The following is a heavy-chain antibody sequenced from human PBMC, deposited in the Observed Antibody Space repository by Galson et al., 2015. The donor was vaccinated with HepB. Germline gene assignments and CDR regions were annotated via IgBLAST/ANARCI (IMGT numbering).Heavy chain of an antibody. Sequence: SLRLSCAASGFVFSNYAMSWVRQAPGKGLEWVSTISGGGGSTHYADSVRGRFTNSRDNSKNTLYLLMISLRVEDTAVYYCARSGSSWWDWFDPWGQGTLVTVSS. CDR3: ARSGSSWWDWFDP. D-gene: IGHD6-13*01. CDR2: ISGGGGST. J-gene: IGHJ5*02. CDR1: GFVFSNYA. V-gene: IGHV3-23*01.